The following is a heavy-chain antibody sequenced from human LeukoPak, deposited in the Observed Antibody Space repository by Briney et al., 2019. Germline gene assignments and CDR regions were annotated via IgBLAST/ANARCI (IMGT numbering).Heavy chain of an antibody. CDR3: TRVKSNYDTSGSEDAFDI. V-gene: IGHV3-23*01. D-gene: IGHD3-22*01. CDR2: ISGSGGST. CDR1: GFTFSSYA. J-gene: IGHJ3*02. Sequence: GGSLRLSCAASGFTFSSYAMSWVRQAPGKGLEWVSAISGSGGSTYYTDSVKGRFTISRDNSKNTLYLQMNSLRIDDTGIYYCTRVKSNYDTSGSEDAFDIWGQGTMVTVSS.